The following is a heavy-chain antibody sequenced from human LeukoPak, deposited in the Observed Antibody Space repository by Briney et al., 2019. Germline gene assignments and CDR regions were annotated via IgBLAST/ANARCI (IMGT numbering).Heavy chain of an antibody. CDR1: GFTFSSYW. D-gene: IGHD2-15*01. V-gene: IGHV3-21*01. J-gene: IGHJ3*02. CDR2: ISGSGGST. Sequence: GGSLRLSCAGSGFTFSSYWMSWVRQAPGKGLEWVSAISGSGGSTYYADSVKGRFTISRDNAKNSLYLQMNSLRAEDTAVYYCARDVENYCSGGSCYRRDAFDIWGQGTMVTVSS. CDR3: ARDVENYCSGGSCYRRDAFDI.